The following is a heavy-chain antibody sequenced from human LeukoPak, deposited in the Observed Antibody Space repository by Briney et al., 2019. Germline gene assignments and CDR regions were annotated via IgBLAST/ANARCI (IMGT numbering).Heavy chain of an antibody. CDR1: GFTFSSYS. V-gene: IGHV3-48*02. CDR2: ISSGSSTI. Sequence: GGSLRLSCAASGFTFSSYSMNWVRQAPGKGLEWVSYISSGSSTIYYADSVKGRFTISRDNAKNSLYLQMNSLRDEDTAVYYCAREFPPDYYDTYFDYWGQGTLVTVSS. D-gene: IGHD3-22*01. CDR3: AREFPPDYYDTYFDY. J-gene: IGHJ4*02.